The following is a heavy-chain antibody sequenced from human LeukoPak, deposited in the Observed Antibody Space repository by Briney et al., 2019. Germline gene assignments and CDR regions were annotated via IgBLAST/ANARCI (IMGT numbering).Heavy chain of an antibody. D-gene: IGHD4-17*01. CDR3: ARGKGNYGDPASFDY. Sequence: VASVKVSCKASGYTFTSYGISWVRQAPGQGLEWMGWISVYNGNTNYAQKLQGRVTMTTDTSTSTVYMEVRSLRSDDTAVYYCARGKGNYGDPASFDYWGQGTLVTVSS. CDR2: ISVYNGNT. CDR1: GYTFTSYG. V-gene: IGHV1-18*01. J-gene: IGHJ4*02.